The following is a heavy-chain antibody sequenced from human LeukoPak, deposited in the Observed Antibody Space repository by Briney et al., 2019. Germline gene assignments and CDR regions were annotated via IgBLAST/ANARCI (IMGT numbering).Heavy chain of an antibody. CDR1: GFTFSSYS. CDR2: ISSSSSTI. V-gene: IGHV3-48*04. D-gene: IGHD3-10*01. J-gene: IGHJ4*02. Sequence: QSGGSLRLSCAASGFTFSSYSMNWVRQAPGKGLEWVSYISSSSSTIYYADSVKGRFTISRDNAKNSLYLQMNSLRAEDTAVYYCAREKGYYGSGSYVPGFDYWGQGTLVTVSS. CDR3: AREKGYYGSGSYVPGFDY.